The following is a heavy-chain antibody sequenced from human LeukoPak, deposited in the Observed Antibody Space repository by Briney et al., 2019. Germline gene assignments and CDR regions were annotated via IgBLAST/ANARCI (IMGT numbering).Heavy chain of an antibody. CDR3: ARPLHTVTWGCMDV. D-gene: IGHD4-17*01. CDR2: ISYDGSNK. V-gene: IGHV3-30-3*01. CDR1: GFTFSSYA. Sequence: GRSLRLSCAASGFTFSSYAMHWVRQAPGKGLEWVAVISYDGSNKYYADSVKGRFTISRDNSKNTLYLQMNSLGAEDTAVYYCARPLHTVTWGCMDVWGQGTTVTVSS. J-gene: IGHJ6*02.